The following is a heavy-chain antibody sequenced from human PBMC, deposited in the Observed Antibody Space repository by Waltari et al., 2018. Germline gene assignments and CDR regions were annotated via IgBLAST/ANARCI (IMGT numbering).Heavy chain of an antibody. Sequence: QVQLVQSGAEVKKPGASVKVSCKASGYTFTSYDINWVRQATGQGLEWMGWMNPNRGNTGYAQKFQGRVNMTRNTSISTAYMELSSRRSEDTAVYYCARNRYSNYGFDPWGQGTLVTVSS. CDR1: GYTFTSYD. D-gene: IGHD4-4*01. CDR3: ARNRYSNYGFDP. J-gene: IGHJ5*02. V-gene: IGHV1-8*01. CDR2: MNPNRGNT.